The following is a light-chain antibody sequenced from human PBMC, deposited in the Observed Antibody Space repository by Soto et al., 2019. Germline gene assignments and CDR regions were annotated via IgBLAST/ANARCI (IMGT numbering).Light chain of an antibody. V-gene: IGLV4-69*01. CDR3: QTWDTGIWV. Sequence: QPVLTQPPSASASLGASVRLTCTLSSGHSNYAIAWHRQQPKTGPRFLMKVNSDGTHSKGDRVPVRFSGSMSGAERYLTISSLRSDDEADYYCQTWDTGIWVFGGGTKLTVL. J-gene: IGLJ3*02. CDR1: SGHSNYA. CDR2: VNSDGTH.